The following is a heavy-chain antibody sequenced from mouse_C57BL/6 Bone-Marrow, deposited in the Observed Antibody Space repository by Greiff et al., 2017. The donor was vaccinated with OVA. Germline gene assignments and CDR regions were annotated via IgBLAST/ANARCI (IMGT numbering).Heavy chain of an antibody. CDR2: IYPRSGNT. D-gene: IGHD1-1*01. CDR1: GYTFTSYG. CDR3: ARRAYGHYYAMDY. J-gene: IGHJ4*01. Sequence: VQLQQSGAELARPGASVKLSCKASGYTFTSYGISWVKQRTGQGLEWIGEIYPRSGNTYYNEKFKGKATLPADKSSSTAYMELRSLTSEDSAVYFCARRAYGHYYAMDYWGQGTSVTVSS. V-gene: IGHV1-81*01.